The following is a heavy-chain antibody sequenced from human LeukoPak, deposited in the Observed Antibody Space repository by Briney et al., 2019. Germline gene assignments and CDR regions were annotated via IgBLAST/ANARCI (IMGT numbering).Heavy chain of an antibody. CDR1: GGSISSGGYY. J-gene: IGHJ5*02. CDR3: ARGGDWFDP. Sequence: SETLSLTCTVSGGSISSGGYYWSWIRQHPGKGLEWIGYIYYSGITYYNPSLKSRVTISVDTSNNQFSLKLSSVTAAGTAVYYCARGGDWFDPWGQGTLVTVSS. V-gene: IGHV4-31*03. CDR2: IYYSGIT.